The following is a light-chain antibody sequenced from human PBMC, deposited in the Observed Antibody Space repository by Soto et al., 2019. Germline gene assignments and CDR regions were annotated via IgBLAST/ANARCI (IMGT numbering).Light chain of an antibody. CDR2: DAS. CDR1: QDISNY. CDR3: QXXXXXXXT. J-gene: IGKJ3*01. Sequence: DIQMTQSPSSLSASVGDRVTITCQASQDISNYLNWYQQKPGKATKLLIYDASNLETGVPSRFSGSGSGTDFTFTXXXXXXXXIATYYCQXXXXXXXTFG. V-gene: IGKV1-33*01.